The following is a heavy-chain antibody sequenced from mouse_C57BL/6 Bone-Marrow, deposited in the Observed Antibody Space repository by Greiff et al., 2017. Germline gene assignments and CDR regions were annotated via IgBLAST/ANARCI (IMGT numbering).Heavy chain of an antibody. Sequence: EVQLQQSGPELVKPGASVKISCKASGYSFTDYNMNWVKQSTGKSLEWIGVINPNYGTTSYNQKFKGKATLTVDQSSSTAYMQLNSLTSEDSAVYYCARSRITTVVRNAMDYWGQGTSVTVSS. CDR3: ARSRITTVVRNAMDY. D-gene: IGHD1-1*01. J-gene: IGHJ4*01. CDR1: GYSFTDYN. V-gene: IGHV1-39*01. CDR2: INPNYGTT.